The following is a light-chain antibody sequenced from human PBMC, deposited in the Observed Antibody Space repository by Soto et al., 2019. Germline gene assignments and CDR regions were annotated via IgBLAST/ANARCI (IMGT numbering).Light chain of an antibody. CDR2: GDD. CDR3: ASWDDSLDVFV. J-gene: IGLJ1*01. CDR1: SSSIGANR. V-gene: IGLV1-44*01. Sequence: QSVLNQPPSASGTPGQRVTISCSGSSSSIGANRVSWYQQVPRTAPKLLIYGDDRRPSGVPDRFSGSKSGTSASLAISGLQSEDEADYYCASWDDSLDVFVFGTGTKVTVL.